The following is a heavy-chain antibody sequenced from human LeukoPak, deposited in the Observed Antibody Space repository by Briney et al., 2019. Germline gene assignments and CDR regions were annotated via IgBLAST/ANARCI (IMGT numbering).Heavy chain of an antibody. J-gene: IGHJ3*02. D-gene: IGHD1-14*01. Sequence: PGGSLRHSCAASGFTVSSSYMSWVRQAPGKGLEWVSVIYSGGTTYYTDSVKGRFTISRDNSKNTLYLQMNSLRAEDTAVFYCASENRGFDAFDIWGQGTMVTGSS. V-gene: IGHV3-66*01. CDR1: GFTVSSSY. CDR3: ASENRGFDAFDI. CDR2: IYSGGTT.